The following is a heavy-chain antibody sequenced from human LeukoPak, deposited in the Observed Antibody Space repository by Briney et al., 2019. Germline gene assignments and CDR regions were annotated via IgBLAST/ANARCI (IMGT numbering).Heavy chain of an antibody. CDR1: GGTFSSYA. CDR2: IIPIFGTA. CDR3: ARAGDYYDKGVLGY. V-gene: IGHV1-69*13. Sequence: SVKVSCKASGGTFSSYAISWVRQAPGQGPEWMGGIIPIFGTANYAQKFQGRVTITADESTSTAYMELSSLRSEDTAVYYCARAGDYYDKGVLGYWGQGTLVTVSS. J-gene: IGHJ4*02. D-gene: IGHD3-22*01.